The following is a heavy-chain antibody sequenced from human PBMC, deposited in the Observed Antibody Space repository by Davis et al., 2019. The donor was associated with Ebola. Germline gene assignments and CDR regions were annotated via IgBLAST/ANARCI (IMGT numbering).Heavy chain of an antibody. J-gene: IGHJ4*02. CDR3: VTENWYRFES. Sequence: GESLKIPCAASGFTFSNAWMSWVRQAPGKGLEWVGRIVSKNIGGTTDYAAPVKGRFTISRNDSKKSMYLQMNSLRTEDTAVYYCVTENWYRFESWGQGTLVTVSS. V-gene: IGHV3-15*04. D-gene: IGHD1/OR15-1a*01. CDR2: IVSKNIGGTT. CDR1: GFTFSNAW.